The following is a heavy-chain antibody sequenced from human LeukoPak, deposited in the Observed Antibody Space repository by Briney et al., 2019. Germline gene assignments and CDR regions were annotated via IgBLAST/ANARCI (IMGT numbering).Heavy chain of an antibody. V-gene: IGHV1-2*02. J-gene: IGHJ4*02. CDR3: ARTNYNDSSAYYDY. D-gene: IGHD3-22*01. CDR1: GYTFTDNY. Sequence: ASVKVSCKASGYTFTDNYIHWLRQAPGQGLEWMGWINPNTGGTNYAQKFQGRVTMTRDTSTSTVYMELSSLRSEDTAVYYCARTNYNDSSAYYDYWGQGSLVTVSS. CDR2: INPNTGGT.